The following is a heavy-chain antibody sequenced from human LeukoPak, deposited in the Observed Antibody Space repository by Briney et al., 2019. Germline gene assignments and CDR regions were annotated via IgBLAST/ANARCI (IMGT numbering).Heavy chain of an antibody. V-gene: IGHV4-30-4*08. Sequence: PSETLSLTCTVSGGSISSGDYYWSWIRQPSGKGLEWIGYIYYSGSTYYNPSLKSRVTISVDTSKNQFSLKLSSVTAADTAVYYCARDASYYGLGIDYWGQGTLVTVSS. D-gene: IGHD3-10*01. CDR1: GGSISSGDYY. CDR3: ARDASYYGLGIDY. CDR2: IYYSGST. J-gene: IGHJ4*02.